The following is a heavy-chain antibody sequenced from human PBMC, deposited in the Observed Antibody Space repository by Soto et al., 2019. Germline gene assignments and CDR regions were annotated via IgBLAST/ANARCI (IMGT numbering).Heavy chain of an antibody. V-gene: IGHV3-74*01. CDR2: IYRDGTT. J-gene: IGHJ4*02. CDR1: GFSLNNYW. D-gene: IGHD5-12*01. Sequence: GSLLPSCAVSGFSLNNYWMHWVRQRPGKGLVWVARIYRDGTTSYADSVKGRFTISRDNAKNTVSLQMNSLKDEDTAVYYCMRGNTGYGNFDYWGQGTLVTAPQ. CDR3: MRGNTGYGNFDY.